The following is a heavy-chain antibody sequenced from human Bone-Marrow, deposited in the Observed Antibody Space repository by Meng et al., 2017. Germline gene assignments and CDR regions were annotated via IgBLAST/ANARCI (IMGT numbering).Heavy chain of an antibody. CDR3: ARGTTEATLFGFDI. CDR2: IYPDDSET. V-gene: IGHV5-51*01. Sequence: GESLKISCKASGYKFRNFWIAWVRQTPGKGLEWMGIIYPDDSETSYSPSFQGQVSISADKSITTVYLKWDSLRDSDTAIYYCARGTTEATLFGFDIWGQGSTV. CDR1: GYKFRNFW. J-gene: IGHJ3*02. D-gene: IGHD4-23*01.